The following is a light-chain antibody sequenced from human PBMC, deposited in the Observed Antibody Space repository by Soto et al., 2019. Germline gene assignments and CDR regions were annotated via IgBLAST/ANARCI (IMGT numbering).Light chain of an antibody. J-gene: IGKJ4*01. V-gene: IGKV1-27*01. Sequence: DVQMTQSPSSLSAFVGDRVTITCRASQGIAPYLAWFQQKPGKVPKLLIYATSTLQSGVPSRFSGSGSGTDFTLTINSLQPEDVGIYYCQKYNSAPLTFGGGTKVDI. CDR2: ATS. CDR3: QKYNSAPLT. CDR1: QGIAPY.